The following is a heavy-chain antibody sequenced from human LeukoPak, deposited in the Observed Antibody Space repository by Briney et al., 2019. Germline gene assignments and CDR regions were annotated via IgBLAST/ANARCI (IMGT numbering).Heavy chain of an antibody. D-gene: IGHD1-1*01. CDR3: ARTETTGTIYYFDY. CDR1: GGTFSSYA. J-gene: IGHJ4*02. V-gene: IGHV1-69*04. CDR2: IIPILGIA. Sequence: SLKLSCKVSGGTFSSYAISWVRQPPGQGLEWMGRIIPILGIANYAQNFQGRVTITADKSTNTAYMELSSPMSEDTAVYYCARTETTGTIYYFDYWGQGTLVTVSS.